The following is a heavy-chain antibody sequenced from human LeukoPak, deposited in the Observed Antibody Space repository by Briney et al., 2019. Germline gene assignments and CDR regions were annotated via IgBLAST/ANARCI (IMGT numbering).Heavy chain of an antibody. CDR2: INTDGNST. V-gene: IGHV3-74*01. Sequence: GGSLRLSCAASGFTFSTYWMHWVRQVPGKGLVWVSRINTDGNSTTYADSVKGRFTISRDNAKNSLYLQMNSLRAEDTAVYYCARTRLRGPLNSSGWFLDYWGQGTLVTVSS. J-gene: IGHJ4*02. CDR3: ARTRLRGPLNSSGWFLDY. CDR1: GFTFSTYW. D-gene: IGHD6-19*01.